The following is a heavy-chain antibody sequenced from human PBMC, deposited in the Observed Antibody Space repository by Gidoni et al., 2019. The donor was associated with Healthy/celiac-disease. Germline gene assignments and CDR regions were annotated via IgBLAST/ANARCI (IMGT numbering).Heavy chain of an antibody. D-gene: IGHD1-26*01. CDR2: IYYRGST. CDR1: GGSISSYY. V-gene: IGHV4-59*08. CDR3: ARLTTIVGATSRLGSAFDY. J-gene: IGHJ4*02. Sequence: QVQLQESGPGLVKPSETLSLTCTVSGGSISSYYWSWIRQPPGKGLEWIGYIYYRGSTNYNPSLKSRVTISVDTSKNQFSLKLSSVTAADTAVYYCARLTTIVGATSRLGSAFDYWGQGTLVTVSS.